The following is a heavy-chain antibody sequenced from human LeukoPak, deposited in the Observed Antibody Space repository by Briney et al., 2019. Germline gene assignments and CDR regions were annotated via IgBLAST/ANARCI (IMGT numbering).Heavy chain of an antibody. CDR2: INPNSGGT. Sequence: ASVKVSCKASGYTFTGYYMHWVRQAPGQGLEWMGWINPNSGGTNYAQKFQGRVTMTRDTSISTAYMELSRLRSDDTAVYYCAKDPDSSGYYYDNWFDPWGQGTLVTVSS. V-gene: IGHV1-2*02. D-gene: IGHD3-22*01. J-gene: IGHJ5*02. CDR3: AKDPDSSGYYYDNWFDP. CDR1: GYTFTGYY.